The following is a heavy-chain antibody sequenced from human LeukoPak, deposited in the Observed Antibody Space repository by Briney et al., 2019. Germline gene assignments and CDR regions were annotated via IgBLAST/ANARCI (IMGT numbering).Heavy chain of an antibody. V-gene: IGHV4-59*01. Sequence: SETLSLTCTVSGGSISSYYWSWIRQPPGKGLEWIGYTYYSGSTNYNPSLKSRVTISVDTSKNQFSLKLSSVTAADTAVYYCARAHSSSWYPAYYYGMDVWGQGTTVTVSS. CDR1: GGSISSYY. D-gene: IGHD6-13*01. CDR2: TYYSGST. J-gene: IGHJ6*02. CDR3: ARAHSSSWYPAYYYGMDV.